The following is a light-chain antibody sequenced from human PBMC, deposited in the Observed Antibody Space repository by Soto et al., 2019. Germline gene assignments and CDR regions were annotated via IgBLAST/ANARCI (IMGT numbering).Light chain of an antibody. J-gene: IGKJ1*01. CDR1: QSISGS. CDR3: QQYNGYWT. V-gene: IGKV1-5*03. Sequence: DIQMTQSPSTLSASVGDRVTITCLASQSISGSLAWYQQKPGKATKLLIDEASNLKSGVPSRFSGSGSGTEYTLTISSLQPDDSASYYCQQYNGYWTFGQGTRVEIK. CDR2: EAS.